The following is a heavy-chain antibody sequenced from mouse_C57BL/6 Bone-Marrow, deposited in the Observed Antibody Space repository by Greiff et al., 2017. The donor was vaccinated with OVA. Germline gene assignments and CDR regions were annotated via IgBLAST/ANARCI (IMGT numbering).Heavy chain of an antibody. CDR3: ARRAYGSSYEDDY. CDR1: GFTFSSYG. Sequence: EVNVVESGGDLVKPGGSLKLSCAASGFTFSSYGMSWVRQTPDKRLEWVATISSGGSYTYYPDSVKGRFTISRDNAKNTLYLQMSSLKSEDTSMYYCARRAYGSSYEDDYWGQGTTLTVSS. CDR2: ISSGGSYT. V-gene: IGHV5-6*02. J-gene: IGHJ2*01. D-gene: IGHD1-1*01.